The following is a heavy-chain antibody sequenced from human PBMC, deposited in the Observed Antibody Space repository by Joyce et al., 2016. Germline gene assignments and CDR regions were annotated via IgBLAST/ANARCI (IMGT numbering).Heavy chain of an antibody. CDR1: GFIFNNFW. V-gene: IGHV3-7*03. J-gene: IGHJ3*02. CDR3: VRDSSPKLAVDVWADAFDI. D-gene: IGHD6-19*01. CDR2: IRQDGSKR. Sequence: VQLVESGGRLVQPGGSLRLSCEVSGFIFNNFWMAWVRQAPGKGLEGVANIRQDGSKRNYLESVEGRFTISRDNANNLLYLQMNNVRGDDTALYYCVRDSSPKLAVDVWADAFDIWGQGTMVTVSS.